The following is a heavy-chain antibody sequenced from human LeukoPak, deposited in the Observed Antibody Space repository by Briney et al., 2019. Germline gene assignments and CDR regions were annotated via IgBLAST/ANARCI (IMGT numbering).Heavy chain of an antibody. CDR1: GGSISSYY. Sequence: PSETLSLTCTVSGGSISSYYWNWIRQPPGKGLEWIGYIFYSGRTSYNPSLKSRVTISVDTSKNQFSLKLSSVTAADTAVYYCARLGLSSPPRGYYYYYYMDVWGKGTTVTISS. V-gene: IGHV4-59*12. D-gene: IGHD3-16*02. CDR2: IFYSGRT. J-gene: IGHJ6*03. CDR3: ARLGLSSPPRGYYYYYYMDV.